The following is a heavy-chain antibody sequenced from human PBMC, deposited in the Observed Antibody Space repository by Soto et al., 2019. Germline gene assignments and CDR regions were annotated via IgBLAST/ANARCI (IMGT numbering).Heavy chain of an antibody. V-gene: IGHV3-74*01. Sequence: GVSLRLSCVVSEFTFSSSWMHWVRQGPGKGLMWVSRMNSDGSITNYADSVKGRFTISRDNAKNSLYLQMNSLRAEDTAVYYCARDRGSSWYGGYFDYWGQGTLVTVS. CDR2: MNSDGSIT. CDR3: ARDRGSSWYGGYFDY. D-gene: IGHD6-13*01. J-gene: IGHJ4*02. CDR1: EFTFSSSW.